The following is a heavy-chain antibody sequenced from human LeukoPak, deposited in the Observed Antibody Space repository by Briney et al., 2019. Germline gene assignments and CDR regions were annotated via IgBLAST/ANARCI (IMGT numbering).Heavy chain of an antibody. V-gene: IGHV3-48*02. CDR1: GFTFNSYS. CDR3: ARAPANLYFFDY. D-gene: IGHD2-8*01. CDR2: ISSSRETV. Sequence: GGSLRLSCAASGFTFNSYSMNWVRQTPGKGLEWVSYISSSRETVHYADSVRGRFTIARDNAKNSLYLQMHSLRDEDTAVYYCARAPANLYFFDYWGQGTLVTVSS. J-gene: IGHJ4*02.